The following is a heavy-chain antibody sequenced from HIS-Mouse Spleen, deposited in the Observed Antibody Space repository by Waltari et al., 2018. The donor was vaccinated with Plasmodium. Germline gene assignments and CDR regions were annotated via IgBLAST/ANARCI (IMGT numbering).Heavy chain of an antibody. CDR2: ISYDGSNK. CDR1: GFTFSSYG. CDR3: AKDRRSSSWYVDY. D-gene: IGHD6-13*01. V-gene: IGHV3-30*18. Sequence: AASGFTFSSYGMPWVRQAPGKGLEWVAVISYDGSNKYYADSVKGRFTISRDNSKNTLYLQMNSLRAEDTAVYYCAKDRRSSSWYVDYWGQGTLVTVSS. J-gene: IGHJ4*02.